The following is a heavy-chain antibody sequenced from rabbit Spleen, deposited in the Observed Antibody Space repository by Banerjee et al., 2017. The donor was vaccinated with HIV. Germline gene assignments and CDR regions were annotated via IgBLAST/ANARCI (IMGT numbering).Heavy chain of an antibody. CDR2: IYGGDGRT. D-gene: IGHD3-1*01. Sequence: QSLEESGGHLVKPGSSLIPTCTALAFPFNNNDKMCWFRQAPGKGLEWIACIYGGDGRTWYASWAKGRFTISRTSTTVTLQMTSLTAADTATYFCARGSTTIWFNLWGPGTLVTVS. V-gene: IGHV1S40*01. CDR1: AFPFNNNDK. CDR3: ARGSTTIWFNL. J-gene: IGHJ2*01.